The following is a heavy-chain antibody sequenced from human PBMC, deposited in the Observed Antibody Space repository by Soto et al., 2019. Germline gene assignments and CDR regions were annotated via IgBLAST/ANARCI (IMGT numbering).Heavy chain of an antibody. CDR2: ISGSGGST. CDR1: GFTFSSYA. D-gene: IGHD2-2*01. J-gene: IGHJ4*02. CDR3: AKFNWNIVVVPAAYFDY. Sequence: GGSLRRSCAASGFTFSSYAMSWVRQAPFKGLDWVSAISGSGGSTYYADSVKGRFTISRDNSKNTLYLQMNSLRAEDTAVYYCAKFNWNIVVVPAAYFDYWGQGTLVTVSS. V-gene: IGHV3-23*01.